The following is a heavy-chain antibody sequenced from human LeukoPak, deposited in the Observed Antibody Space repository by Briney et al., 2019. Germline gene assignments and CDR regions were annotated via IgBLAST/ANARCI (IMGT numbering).Heavy chain of an antibody. J-gene: IGHJ4*02. V-gene: IGHV3-74*01. D-gene: IGHD3-10*01. CDR3: AGDLISGSGSLGY. CDR1: GFTFSSYW. Sequence: SGGSLRLSCAASGFTFSSYWMHWVRQAPGKGLVWVSRINTNGSPTQYADSVKGRFTISRDNAKNTLYPQMNSLRAEDTAVYYCAGDLISGSGSLGYWGQGTLVTVSS. CDR2: INTNGSPT.